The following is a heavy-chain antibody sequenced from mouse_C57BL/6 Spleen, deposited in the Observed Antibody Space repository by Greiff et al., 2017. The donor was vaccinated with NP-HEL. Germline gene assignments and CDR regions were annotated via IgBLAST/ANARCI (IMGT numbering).Heavy chain of an antibody. V-gene: IGHV1-26*01. J-gene: IGHJ2*01. Sequence: EGQRKQDGPELVKPGASVKISCKASGYTFTDYYMNWVKQSHGKSLEWIGDINPNNGGTSYNQKFKGKATLTVDKSSSTAYMELRSLTSEDSAVYYCARRGYGNYFDYWGQGTTLTVST. D-gene: IGHD2-1*01. CDR1: GYTFTDYY. CDR3: ARRGYGNYFDY. CDR2: INPNNGGT.